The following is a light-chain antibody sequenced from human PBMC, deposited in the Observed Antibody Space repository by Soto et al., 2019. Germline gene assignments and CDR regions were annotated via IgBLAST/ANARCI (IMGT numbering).Light chain of an antibody. Sequence: QSVLAQPASVSGSPGQSISISCTGDTIGVSGFTYVSWYQQHPGRAPRLIIYEVSYRPSGISNRFSGSKSDKSATLTISGLQPEDEADYYCSSVSTSTTPWLFGGGTKLTVL. V-gene: IGLV2-14*01. CDR2: EVS. CDR1: TIGVSGFTY. J-gene: IGLJ2*01. CDR3: SSVSTSTTPWL.